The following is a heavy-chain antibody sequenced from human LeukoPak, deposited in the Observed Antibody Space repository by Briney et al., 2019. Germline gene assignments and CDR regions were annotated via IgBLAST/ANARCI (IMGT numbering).Heavy chain of an antibody. Sequence: GGSLRLSCAASGFTFSTYAMSWVRQAPGKGLEWVSAISPSDGNTFYADSVKGRFTISRDNSKNTLSLQMNSLRAEDTALYYCAKDSSVPYGITDWGQGTLVTVSS. CDR2: ISPSDGNT. CDR1: GFTFSTYA. CDR3: AKDSSVPYGITD. V-gene: IGHV3-23*01. J-gene: IGHJ4*02. D-gene: IGHD4-17*01.